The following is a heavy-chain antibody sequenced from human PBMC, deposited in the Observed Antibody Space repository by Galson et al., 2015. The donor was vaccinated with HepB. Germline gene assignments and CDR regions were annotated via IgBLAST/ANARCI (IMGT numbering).Heavy chain of an antibody. Sequence: SVKVSCKASGGTFSSYTISRVRQAPGQGLEWMGRIIPILGIANYAQKFQGRVTITADKSTSTAYMELSSLRSEDTAVYNCARVQWLAIRGDAFDIWGQGTMVTVSS. CDR1: GGTFSSYT. V-gene: IGHV1-69*02. D-gene: IGHD6-19*01. J-gene: IGHJ3*02. CDR3: ARVQWLAIRGDAFDI. CDR2: IIPILGIA.